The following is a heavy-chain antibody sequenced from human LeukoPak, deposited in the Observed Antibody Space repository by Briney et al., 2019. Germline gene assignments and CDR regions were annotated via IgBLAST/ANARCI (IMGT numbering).Heavy chain of an antibody. CDR1: GGSITSGSHY. J-gene: IGHJ6*03. D-gene: IGHD3-3*01. CDR2: IYTSGRT. V-gene: IGHV4-61*02. Sequence: PSQTLSLICTVSGGSITSGSHYWSWMRQPAGKGLEWIGRIYTSGRTNYNPSLKSRVTISLDTSKNQFSLKLSSVTAADTAVYFCARDDPLDFPDYQYYMDVWGKGTTVTVSS. CDR3: ARDDPLDFPDYQYYMDV.